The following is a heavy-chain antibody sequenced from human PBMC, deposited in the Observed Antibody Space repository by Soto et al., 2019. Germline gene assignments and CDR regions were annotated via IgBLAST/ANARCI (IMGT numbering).Heavy chain of an antibody. CDR3: AAPETYYYDSIDHYFADFDI. V-gene: IGHV1-58*01. CDR2: IVVGSDNT. J-gene: IGHJ3*02. CDR1: GFTFTTSA. D-gene: IGHD3-22*01. Sequence: ASVKVSCKASGFTFTTSAVQWVRQARGQRLEWVGWIVVGSDNTKYAQKFQERVTITRDMSTSTVYMELSSLRSEDTAVYFCAAPETYYYDSIDHYFADFDIWGQGTMVTVSS.